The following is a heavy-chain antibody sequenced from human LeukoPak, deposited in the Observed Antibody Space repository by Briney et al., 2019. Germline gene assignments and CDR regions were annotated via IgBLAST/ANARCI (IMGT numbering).Heavy chain of an antibody. V-gene: IGHV1-8*03. CDR2: MNPNSGNT. J-gene: IGHJ6*03. D-gene: IGHD4/OR15-4a*01. CDR1: GYTFTSYD. Sequence: ASVKVSCKASGYTFTSYDINWVRQATGQGLEWMGWMNPNSGNTGYAQKFQGRVTITRNTSISTAYMELSSLRSEDTAVYYCARGTNYDYYYYYMDVWGKGTTVTVSS. CDR3: ARGTNYDYYYYYMDV.